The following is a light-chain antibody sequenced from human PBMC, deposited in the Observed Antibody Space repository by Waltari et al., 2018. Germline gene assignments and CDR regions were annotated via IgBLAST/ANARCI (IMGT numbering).Light chain of an antibody. Sequence: DIQMTQSPSTLTASVGDRVTITCRASQSISSWLAWYQQKPGKAPKLLIYKASSLESGVPSRFSGSGSGTEFTLTISSLQPDDFATYYCQQYNSYLLTFGGGTKVEIK. CDR2: KAS. J-gene: IGKJ4*01. CDR1: QSISSW. V-gene: IGKV1-5*03. CDR3: QQYNSYLLT.